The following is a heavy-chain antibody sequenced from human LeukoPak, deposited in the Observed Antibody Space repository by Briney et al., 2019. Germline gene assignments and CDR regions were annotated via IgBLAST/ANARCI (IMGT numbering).Heavy chain of an antibody. V-gene: IGHV3-11*05. Sequence: PGGSLRLSCAASGFTFSDYYMSWIRQAPGKGLEWVSYISSSSSYTNYADSVKGRFPISRDNAKNSLYLQMNSLRAEDTAVYYCARVRGHYDSSGYYYPYYFDYWGQGTLVTVSS. CDR3: ARVRGHYDSSGYYYPYYFDY. CDR1: GFTFSDYY. J-gene: IGHJ4*02. D-gene: IGHD3-22*01. CDR2: ISSSSSYT.